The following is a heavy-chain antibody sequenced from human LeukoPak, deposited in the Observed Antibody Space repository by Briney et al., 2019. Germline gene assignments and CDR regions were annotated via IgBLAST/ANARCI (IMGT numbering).Heavy chain of an antibody. CDR2: IIPILGIA. J-gene: IGHJ1*01. V-gene: IGHV1-69*04. D-gene: IGHD4-23*01. Sequence: ASVKVSCKASGGTFSSYAISWVRQAPGQGLEWMGRIIPILGIANYAQKFQGRVTITADKSTSTAYMELSSLRSEDTAVYYCARDKAVTTEITQHFQHWGQGTLVTVSS. CDR1: GGTFSSYA. CDR3: ARDKAVTTEITQHFQH.